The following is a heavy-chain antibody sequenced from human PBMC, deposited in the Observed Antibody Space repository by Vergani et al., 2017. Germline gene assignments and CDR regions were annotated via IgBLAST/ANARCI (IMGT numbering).Heavy chain of an antibody. V-gene: IGHV1-2*02. CDR1: GFTFSGYD. Sequence: QVQLVQSGAEVKKPGASVKVSCKTSGFTFSGYDIHWVRQAPGQGLEWMGWVNPNSGGTNYAQKFQGRFTMTRDTSINTAYMELSRLKSEDTAMYYCARDTRGGEWSGCYWVQGTLFTVSA. D-gene: IGHD3-16*01. J-gene: IGHJ4*02. CDR3: ARDTRGGEWSGCY. CDR2: VNPNSGGT.